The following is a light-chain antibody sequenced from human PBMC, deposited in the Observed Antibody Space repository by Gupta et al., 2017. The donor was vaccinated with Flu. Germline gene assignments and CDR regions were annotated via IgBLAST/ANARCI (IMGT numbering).Light chain of an antibody. CDR1: SSDVGAYDY. Sequence: QSALTQPPSASGSPVQSVTLSCTGTSSDVGAYDYVSWYQQHPGKAPKLMIYAVTKRPSGVPDRFSGSKFANTASLTVSGLQADDEADYYCSSYAGSDILIFGGGTKLTVL. CDR2: AVT. J-gene: IGLJ2*01. CDR3: SSYAGSDILI. V-gene: IGLV2-8*01.